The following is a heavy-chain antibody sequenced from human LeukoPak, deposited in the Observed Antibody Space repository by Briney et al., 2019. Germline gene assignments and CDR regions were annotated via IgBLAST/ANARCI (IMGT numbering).Heavy chain of an antibody. CDR3: ARVGARRVAFDI. D-gene: IGHD1-26*01. Sequence: SETLSLTCTVSGGSISSYYWSWIRQPPGKGLEWIGYIYYSGSTNYNPSLKSRVTISVDTSKNQFSLKLSSVTAADTAVYYCARVGARRVAFDIWGQGTMVTVSS. J-gene: IGHJ3*02. V-gene: IGHV4-59*01. CDR1: GGSISSYY. CDR2: IYYSGST.